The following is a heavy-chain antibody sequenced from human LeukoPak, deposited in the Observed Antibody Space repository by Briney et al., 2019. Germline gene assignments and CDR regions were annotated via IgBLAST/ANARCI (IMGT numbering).Heavy chain of an antibody. D-gene: IGHD3-22*01. CDR2: ISSSGTNT. CDR3: AKDGHYDSSGFTLQY. CDR1: GFTFSNYA. J-gene: IGHJ1*01. V-gene: IGHV3-23*01. Sequence: GGSLRLSCAASGFTFSNYAITWVRQAPGKGLEWVSTISSSGTNTYYADSVKGRFTISRDNSKNTLYLQMNSLRAEDTAVYYCAKDGHYDSSGFTLQYWGQGTLVAVSS.